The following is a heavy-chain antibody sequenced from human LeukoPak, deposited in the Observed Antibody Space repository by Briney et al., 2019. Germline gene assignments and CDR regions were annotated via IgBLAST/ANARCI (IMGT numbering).Heavy chain of an antibody. J-gene: IGHJ6*03. CDR1: GFTFSSYW. CDR3: AKDLTQWSKHYNYYMDV. V-gene: IGHV3-74*01. Sequence: GGSLRLSCAASGFTFSSYWMHWVRQAPGKGLVWVSHINSDGTFTTYADSVKGRFTISRDNAKNTLYLQMNSLRGEDTAVYYCAKDLTQWSKHYNYYMDVWGKGTTVTISS. CDR2: INSDGTFT. D-gene: IGHD6-19*01.